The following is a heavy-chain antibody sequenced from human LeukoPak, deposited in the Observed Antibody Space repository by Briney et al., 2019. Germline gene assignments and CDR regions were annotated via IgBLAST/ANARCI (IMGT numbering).Heavy chain of an antibody. CDR3: ARENIAAAGFDY. Sequence: PGGSLRLSCAASGFTFSSYAMHWVRQAPGKGLEWVAVISYDGSNKYYADSVKGRFTISRDNSKNTLYLQMNSLRAEDTAVYYCARENIAAAGFDYWGQGTLVTVSS. CDR1: GFTFSSYA. D-gene: IGHD6-13*01. J-gene: IGHJ4*02. CDR2: ISYDGSNK. V-gene: IGHV3-30*04.